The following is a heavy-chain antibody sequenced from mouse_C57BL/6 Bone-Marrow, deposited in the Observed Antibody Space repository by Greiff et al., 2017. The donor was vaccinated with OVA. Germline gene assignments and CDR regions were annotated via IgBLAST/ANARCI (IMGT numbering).Heavy chain of an antibody. CDR2: INPNNGGT. Sequence: EVQLQQSGPELVKPGASVKISCKASGYTFTDYYMNWVKQSHGKSLEWIGDINPNNGGTSYNQKFKGKATFTVDKSSSTAYMELRSLTSEDSAVYYCAREGRDYFDYWGQGTTLTVSS. V-gene: IGHV1-26*01. J-gene: IGHJ2*01. CDR3: AREGRDYFDY. CDR1: GYTFTDYY.